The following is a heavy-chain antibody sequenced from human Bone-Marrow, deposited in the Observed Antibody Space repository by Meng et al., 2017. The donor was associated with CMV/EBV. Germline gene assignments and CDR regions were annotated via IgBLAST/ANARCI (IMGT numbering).Heavy chain of an antibody. CDR3: ARDSVVVAAFDY. CDR2: IGDGSGST. CDR1: GFTFSSYV. D-gene: IGHD2-15*01. Sequence: GGSLRLSCAASGFTFSSYVMTWVRKAPGKGLEWVSAIGDGSGSTYYADSVKGRFTISRDNSKNTLYLQMNSLRAEDTAVYYCARDSVVVAAFDYWGQGTLVTVSS. V-gene: IGHV3-23*01. J-gene: IGHJ4*02.